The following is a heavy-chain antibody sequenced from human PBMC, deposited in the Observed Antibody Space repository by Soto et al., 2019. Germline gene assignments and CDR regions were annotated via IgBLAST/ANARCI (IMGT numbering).Heavy chain of an antibody. CDR3: ARSSLRYFDWLSSQFSPAFDI. Sequence: ASVKVSSKAPGYKFTSYGMSWARPAPRQGLEWMGWISDYNGNTNYAKMLQGRVTMTTDTSTSTAYMELRSLRSDDTAVYYCARSSLRYFDWLSSQFSPAFDICGEGTMVTVSS. CDR1: GYKFTSYG. J-gene: IGHJ3*02. D-gene: IGHD3-9*01. CDR2: ISDYNGNT. V-gene: IGHV1-18*01.